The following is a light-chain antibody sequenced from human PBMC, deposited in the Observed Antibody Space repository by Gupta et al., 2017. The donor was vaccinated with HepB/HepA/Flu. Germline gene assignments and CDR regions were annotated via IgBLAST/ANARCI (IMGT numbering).Light chain of an antibody. Sequence: IQMTQSPSSLSASVGDSVTITCRASQSISSYLNWYQQIPGKGPKLLISAASSWQSGVPSRFSGSGYGTDFTLTISSRQPEDFATYYCQQSDSNLPLTFGGGTKVEI. J-gene: IGKJ4*01. CDR2: AAS. CDR1: QSISSY. V-gene: IGKV1-39*01. CDR3: QQSDSNLPLT.